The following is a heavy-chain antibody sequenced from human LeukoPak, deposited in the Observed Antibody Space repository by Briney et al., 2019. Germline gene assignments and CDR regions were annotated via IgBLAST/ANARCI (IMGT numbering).Heavy chain of an antibody. CDR3: AKSHHYDSSGYLLGY. J-gene: IGHJ4*02. Sequence: PGGSLRLSCAASGFTFSSYGMHWVRQAPGKRLEWVAVISYDGSNKYYADSVKGRFTIFRDNSKNTLYLQMNSLRAEDTAVYYCAKSHHYDSSGYLLGYWGQGTLVTVSS. CDR1: GFTFSSYG. D-gene: IGHD3-22*01. V-gene: IGHV3-30*18. CDR2: ISYDGSNK.